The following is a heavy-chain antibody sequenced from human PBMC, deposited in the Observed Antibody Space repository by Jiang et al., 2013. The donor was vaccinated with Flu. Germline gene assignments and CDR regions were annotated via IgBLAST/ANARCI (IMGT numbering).Heavy chain of an antibody. D-gene: IGHD6-6*01. Sequence: YYMHWVRQAPGQGLEWMGIINPSGGSTSYAQKFQGRVTMTRDTSTSTVYMELSSLRSEDTAVYYCARRKDYSSSPNRGMDVWGQGTTVTVSS. CDR2: INPSGGST. V-gene: IGHV1-46*01. CDR3: ARRKDYSSSPNRGMDV. J-gene: IGHJ6*02. CDR1: YY.